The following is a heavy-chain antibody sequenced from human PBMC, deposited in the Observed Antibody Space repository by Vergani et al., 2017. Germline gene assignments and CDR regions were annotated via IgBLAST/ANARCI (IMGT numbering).Heavy chain of an antibody. CDR3: ARVGTSSNHDYFDY. CDR1: GYTFTDYF. V-gene: IGHV1-2*02. D-gene: IGHD2-2*01. Sequence: QVQLVQSGAEVKKPGASVKASCKASGYTFTDYFMHWVRQAPGQGLEWMGWINPNSGGTNYAQKFQGRVTMTRDTSISTAYMELSNLRSDDTAVYYCARVGTSSNHDYFDYWVEGAMVTVSS. CDR2: INPNSGGT. J-gene: IGHJ4*02.